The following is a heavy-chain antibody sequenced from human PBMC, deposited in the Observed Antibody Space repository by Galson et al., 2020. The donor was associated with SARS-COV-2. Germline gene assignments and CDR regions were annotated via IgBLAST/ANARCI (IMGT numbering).Heavy chain of an antibody. Sequence: GESLKISCAASGFSFSSYGMNWVRQAPGKGLEWVSHVSNTSGYIYYADSVKGRFTISRDNAKNSLYLQMNSLRAEDTAVYYCARDKVYDSGLRYYMDVWGKGTTVTISS. J-gene: IGHJ6*03. CDR3: ARDKVYDSGLRYYMDV. CDR1: GFSFSSYG. D-gene: IGHD3-22*01. CDR2: VSNTSGYI. V-gene: IGHV3-21*01.